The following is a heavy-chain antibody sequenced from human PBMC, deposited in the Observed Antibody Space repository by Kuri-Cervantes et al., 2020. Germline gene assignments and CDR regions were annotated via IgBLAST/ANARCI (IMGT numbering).Heavy chain of an antibody. CDR1: GFTFSSYG. V-gene: IGHV3-74*01. Sequence: GESLKISCAASGFTFSSYGMHWVRQAPGKGLVWVSRINSDGSSTSYADSVKGRFTISRDDAKNTLYLQMNSLRAEDTAVYYCARLPYYYYGMDVWGQGTTVTVSS. CDR3: ARLPYYYYGMDV. CDR2: INSDGSST. J-gene: IGHJ6*02.